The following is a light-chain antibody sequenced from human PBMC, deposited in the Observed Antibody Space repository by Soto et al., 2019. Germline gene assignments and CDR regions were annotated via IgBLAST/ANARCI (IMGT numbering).Light chain of an antibody. V-gene: IGLV2-8*01. J-gene: IGLJ3*02. CDR1: SSDVGGYDY. CDR2: EVT. Sequence: QSALTQPPSAAGSPGRSVTISCTGTSSDVGGYDYVSWFQQHPGKAPKLIIYEVTKRPSGVPDRFSASKSGNTASLTVSGLQAEDEAYYYCSSFVAGNNYWVFGGGTKLTVL. CDR3: SSFVAGNNYWV.